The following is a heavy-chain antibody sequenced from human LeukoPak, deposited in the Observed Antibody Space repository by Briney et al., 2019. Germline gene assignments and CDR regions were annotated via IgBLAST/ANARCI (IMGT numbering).Heavy chain of an antibody. CDR1: GFTFFSYW. CDR2: IRQDGNEQ. CDR3: ARAPYSGGWYLMY. Sequence: GGSLRLSCAAPGFTFFSYWMTSVRQAPGKGLEWVAHIRQDGNEQYYMDSVKGRFTISRDNAKNSLFLQMNSLTAEATAVYYCARAPYSGGWYLMYWGQGTLVTVSS. V-gene: IGHV3-7*01. D-gene: IGHD6-19*01. J-gene: IGHJ4*02.